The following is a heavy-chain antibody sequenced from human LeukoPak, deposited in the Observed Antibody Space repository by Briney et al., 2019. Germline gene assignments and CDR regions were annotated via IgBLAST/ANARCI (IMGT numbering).Heavy chain of an antibody. V-gene: IGHV3-23*01. J-gene: IGHJ4*02. CDR1: GFTFSSYA. CDR3: ARVRYGAYFDY. CDR2: ISTNGGST. D-gene: IGHD4/OR15-4a*01. Sequence: GGSLRLSCEASGFTFSSYAMSWVRQAPGKGLEWVSGISTNGGSTSYADSVKGRLTISRDNPRNMLYMEMNSLRSDDTAVYYCARVRYGAYFDYWGQGTLVTVSS.